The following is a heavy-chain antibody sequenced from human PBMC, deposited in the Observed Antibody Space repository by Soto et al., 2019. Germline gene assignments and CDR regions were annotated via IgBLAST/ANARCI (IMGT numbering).Heavy chain of an antibody. Sequence: EVQLVESGGGLVQPGGSLGLSCAASGFTFSTYKMNWVRQAPGKGLEWVSYISSSSSTIYYADSVKGRFTISRDNAKNSLYLQMNSLRDEDTAVYYCARDAYDYDDTSGYYRHWGQGTLVTVSS. CDR2: ISSSSSTI. J-gene: IGHJ4*02. V-gene: IGHV3-48*02. CDR1: GFTFSTYK. CDR3: ARDAYDYDDTSGYYRH. D-gene: IGHD3-22*01.